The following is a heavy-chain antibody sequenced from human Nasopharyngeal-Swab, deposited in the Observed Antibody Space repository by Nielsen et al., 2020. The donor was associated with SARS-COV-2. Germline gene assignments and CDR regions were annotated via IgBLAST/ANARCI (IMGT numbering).Heavy chain of an antibody. CDR1: GGIFRDYY. V-gene: IGHV4-34*01. D-gene: IGHD3-3*01. CDR2: INHSGST. CDR3: ARLGYYDFWSGYYTYFYGLDV. J-gene: IGHJ6*02. Sequence: GSLRLSCAVSGGIFRDYYWTWIRQPPGKGLEWIGEINHSGSTNYNPSLKGRVTTSVDTSKNQFSLKLSSVTAADTAVYYCARLGYYDFWSGYYTYFYGLDVWGQGTTVTVS.